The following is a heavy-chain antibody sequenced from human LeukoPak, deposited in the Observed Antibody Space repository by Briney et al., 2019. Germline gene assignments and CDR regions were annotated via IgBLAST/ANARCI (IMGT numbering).Heavy chain of an antibody. V-gene: IGHV7-4-1*02. J-gene: IGHJ4*02. CDR1: GYTFTNYA. CDR2: INTKTGNP. CDR3: ARDRYSSSWPFEY. Sequence: GASVTVSCTASGYTFTNYAMNWVRQAPGQGLEWMGWINTKTGNPTYVQGFTGRSAFSLDTSVSTAYLQISSLKPEDTAVYYCARDRYSSSWPFEYWGQGTLVTVSS. D-gene: IGHD6-13*01.